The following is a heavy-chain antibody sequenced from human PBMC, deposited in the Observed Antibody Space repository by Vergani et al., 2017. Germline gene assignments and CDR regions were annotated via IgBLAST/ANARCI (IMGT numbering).Heavy chain of an antibody. D-gene: IGHD4-17*01. CDR1: GFTLSSYG. Sequence: QVQLVESGGGVVQPGGSLRLSCAASGFTLSSYGMHWVRQAPGKGLEWVAFIRYDGSNKYYADSVKGRFTISRDNSKNTLYLQMNSLRAEDTAVYYCAKESYGDYFVHAFDIWGQGTMVTVSS. CDR2: IRYDGSNK. V-gene: IGHV3-30*02. CDR3: AKESYGDYFVHAFDI. J-gene: IGHJ3*02.